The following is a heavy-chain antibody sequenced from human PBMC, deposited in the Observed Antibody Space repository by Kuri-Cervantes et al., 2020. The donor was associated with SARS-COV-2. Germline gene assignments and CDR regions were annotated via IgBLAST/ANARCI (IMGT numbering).Heavy chain of an antibody. Sequence: GSLRLSCAVYGGSFSGYYWSWIRQPPGKGLEWIGEINHSGSTNYNPSLKSRVTISVDTSKNQFSLKLSSVTAADTDVYYCAGVRDIVLMVYAIRGWFDPWGQGTLVTVSS. D-gene: IGHD2-8*01. CDR3: AGVRDIVLMVYAIRGWFDP. CDR1: GGSFSGYY. J-gene: IGHJ5*02. CDR2: INHSGST. V-gene: IGHV4-34*01.